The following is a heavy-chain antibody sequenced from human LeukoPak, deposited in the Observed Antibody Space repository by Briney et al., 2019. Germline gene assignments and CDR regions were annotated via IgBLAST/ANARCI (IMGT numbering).Heavy chain of an antibody. CDR1: GGSISSGGYY. Sequence: SETLSLTCTVSGGSISSGGYYWSWIRQHPGKGLEWIGYIYYSGSTYYNPSLKSRVTISVDTSKNQFSLKLSSVTAADTAVCYCAREQITMVRYFDYWGQGTLVTVSS. V-gene: IGHV4-31*03. CDR3: AREQITMVRYFDY. CDR2: IYYSGST. D-gene: IGHD3-10*01. J-gene: IGHJ4*02.